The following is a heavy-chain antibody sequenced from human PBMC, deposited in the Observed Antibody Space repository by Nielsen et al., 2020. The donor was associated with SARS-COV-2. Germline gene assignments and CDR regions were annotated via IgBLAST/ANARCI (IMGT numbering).Heavy chain of an antibody. V-gene: IGHV3-30*13. D-gene: IGHD5-12*01. CDR3: VKDGYSATSQDYILDV. Sequence: GESLNISCAASGFTFSHYGMHWVRQPPGKGLEWVAVISYDGSNRDYADLVQGRVTISRDNSKNRVSLQMNSLSAEDTAVYYCVKDGYSATSQDYILDVWGQGTTVTVSS. CDR1: GFTFSHYG. J-gene: IGHJ6*02. CDR2: ISYDGSNR.